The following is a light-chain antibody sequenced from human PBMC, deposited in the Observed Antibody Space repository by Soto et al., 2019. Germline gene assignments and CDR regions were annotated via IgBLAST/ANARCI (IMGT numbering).Light chain of an antibody. Sequence: TQLTQSPSSLSASVGDRVTITCRASQGISSYLAWFQQKPGKAPKLLIYDTSTLQSGVPSRFSGSESGTDFTLTISSLQPEDFAAYYCQQLNTYPLPFGQGTRLEIK. V-gene: IGKV1-9*01. CDR1: QGISSY. J-gene: IGKJ5*01. CDR3: QQLNTYPLP. CDR2: DTS.